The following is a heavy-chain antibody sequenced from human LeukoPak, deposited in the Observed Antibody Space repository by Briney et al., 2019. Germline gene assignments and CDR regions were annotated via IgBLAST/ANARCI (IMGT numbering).Heavy chain of an antibody. CDR1: GFTFSSYA. CDR2: ISGSGGST. J-gene: IGHJ4*02. CDR3: APRGISGSYPGNFDY. V-gene: IGHV3-23*01. Sequence: GGSLRLSCAASGFTFSSYAMSWVRQAPGKGLEWVSAISGSGGSTYYADSVKGRFTISRDNSKNTLYLQMNSLRAEDTAVYYCAPRGISGSYPGNFDYWGQGTLVTVSS. D-gene: IGHD1-26*01.